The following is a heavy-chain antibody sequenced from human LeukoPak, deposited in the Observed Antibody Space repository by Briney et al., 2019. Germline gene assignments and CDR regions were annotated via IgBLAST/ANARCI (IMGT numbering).Heavy chain of an antibody. V-gene: IGHV3-74*01. CDR3: AKDWFAITDY. D-gene: IGHD1-14*01. Sequence: GGSLRLSCAASGFPFSVAWMHWFRQVPGKGLKWVSRITTDETTTYADSVRGRFSISRDNAKNTVYLQMNSLRVEDTAVYYCAKDWFAITDYWGQGILVTVS. CDR1: GFPFSVAW. CDR2: ITTDETT. J-gene: IGHJ4*02.